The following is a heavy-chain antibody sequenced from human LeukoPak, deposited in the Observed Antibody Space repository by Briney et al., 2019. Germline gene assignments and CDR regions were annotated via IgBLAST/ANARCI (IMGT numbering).Heavy chain of an antibody. V-gene: IGHV3-30*03. CDR2: ISNDGSNK. CDR1: GFTFRTYG. Sequence: GGSLRLSCAASGFTFRTYGMHWVRQAPGKGLEWVAVISNDGSNKNYADSVKGRFAISRDNSKNTLYLQMNSLRAEDTAVYYCARDMDSSSHYFDYWGQGALVTVSS. J-gene: IGHJ4*02. CDR3: ARDMDSSSHYFDY. D-gene: IGHD6-6*01.